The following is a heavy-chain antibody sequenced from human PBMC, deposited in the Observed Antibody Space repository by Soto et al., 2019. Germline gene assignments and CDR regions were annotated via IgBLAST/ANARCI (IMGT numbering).Heavy chain of an antibody. D-gene: IGHD3-3*01. CDR1: GFTFSSYG. J-gene: IGHJ6*02. Sequence: QVQLVESGGGVVQPGRSLRLSCAASGFTFSSYGMHWVRQAPGKGLEWVAVIWYDGSNKYYADSVKGRFTISRDNSKNTLYRQMNSLRAEDTAVYYCARGSSGVVEYYYYGMDVWGQGTTVTVSS. V-gene: IGHV3-33*01. CDR2: IWYDGSNK. CDR3: ARGSSGVVEYYYYGMDV.